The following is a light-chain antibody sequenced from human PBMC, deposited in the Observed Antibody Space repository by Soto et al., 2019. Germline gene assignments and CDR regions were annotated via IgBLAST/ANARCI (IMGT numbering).Light chain of an antibody. CDR1: QSVLYSSNNKNY. CDR2: GPF. CDR3: QLFGSSRP. J-gene: IGKJ1*01. Sequence: DIVMTQSPDSLAVSLGERATINCKSSQSVLYSSNNKNYVGWYQQKPGQGPRLLIFGPFSRATGIPDRFSGSGSGTDFTLTISRLEPEDFAVYYCQLFGSSRPFGQGTKVDIK. V-gene: IGKV4-1*01.